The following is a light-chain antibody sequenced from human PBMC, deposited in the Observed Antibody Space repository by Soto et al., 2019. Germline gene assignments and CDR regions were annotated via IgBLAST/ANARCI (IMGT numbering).Light chain of an antibody. J-gene: IGKJ1*01. CDR1: QSVSTTY. CDR2: GAS. CDR3: QQYGTSPRT. V-gene: IGKV3-20*01. Sequence: EIVLTQSPGTLSLSPGERATLSCRASQSVSTTYLAWYQQKPGQAPRLLIYGASSRATGIPDRFSGSGSGTXFTXTXSXLXXEDFAVYYCQQYGTSPRTFGQGTKVEIK.